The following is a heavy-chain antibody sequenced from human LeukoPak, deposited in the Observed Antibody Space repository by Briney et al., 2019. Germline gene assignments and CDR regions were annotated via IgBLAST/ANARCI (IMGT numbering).Heavy chain of an antibody. CDR3: GRRTVDWLFFDY. J-gene: IGHJ4*02. CDR1: GGSISSYY. Sequence: SETLSLTCTVSGGSISSYYLSWIRQPPGKGLEWIGYIYYSGSTNYNPSLKSRVTISVDTSKNQFSLKLSSVTAADTAVYYCGRRTVDWLFFDYWGQGTLVTASS. D-gene: IGHD3-9*01. V-gene: IGHV4-59*08. CDR2: IYYSGST.